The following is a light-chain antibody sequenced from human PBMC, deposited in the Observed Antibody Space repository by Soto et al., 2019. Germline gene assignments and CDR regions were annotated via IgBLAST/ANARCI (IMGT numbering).Light chain of an antibody. CDR2: FAS. CDR1: QTVSNN. V-gene: IGKV3-15*01. Sequence: ERVMTQSPATLSVSPGEKATLSCRASQTVSNNLAWYQQKPGQAPRLLIYFASTRATGIPARFSGSGSGTEFTLTISTLQSEDFAVYYCQQYNEWPLTFGGGTKVET. CDR3: QQYNEWPLT. J-gene: IGKJ4*01.